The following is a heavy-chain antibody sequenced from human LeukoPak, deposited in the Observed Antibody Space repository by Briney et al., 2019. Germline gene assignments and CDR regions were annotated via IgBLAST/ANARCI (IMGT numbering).Heavy chain of an antibody. D-gene: IGHD3-22*01. CDR3: ARDPSWGTMIVAGGFDY. Sequence: PGGSLRLSCAASGFTFSTYEMNWVRQAPGKGLEWVSYISSSGSTIYYADSVKGRFTISRDNAKNSLYLQMNSLRVEDTAVYYCARDPSWGTMIVAGGFDYWGQGTLVTVSS. CDR1: GFTFSTYE. J-gene: IGHJ4*02. CDR2: ISSSGSTI. V-gene: IGHV3-48*03.